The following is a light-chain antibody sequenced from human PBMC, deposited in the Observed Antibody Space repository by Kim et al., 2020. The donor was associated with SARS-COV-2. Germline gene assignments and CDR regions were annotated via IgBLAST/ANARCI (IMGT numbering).Light chain of an antibody. V-gene: IGKV4-1*01. J-gene: IGKJ1*01. CDR3: QQYYSLPRT. CDR1: QTVLYSSNNKNH. Sequence: DIVLTQSPESLAVSLGERATINCKYSQTVLYSSNNKNHLAWYQQKPGQPPKLLIYWASARESGVPARFSGTASGTDFTLTISSLQAEDVAIYFCQQYYSLPRTFGQGTKVDIK. CDR2: WAS.